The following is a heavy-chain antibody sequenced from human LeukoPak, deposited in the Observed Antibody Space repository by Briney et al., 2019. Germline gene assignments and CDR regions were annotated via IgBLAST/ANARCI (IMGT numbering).Heavy chain of an antibody. Sequence: SVKVSCKASGGTFSSYTISWVRQAPGQGLEWMGRIIPILGIANYAQKFQGRVTVTADKSTSTAYMELSSLRSEDTAVYYRARGSVFGVVIITHWGQGTLVTVSS. CDR1: GGTFSSYT. J-gene: IGHJ4*02. CDR2: IIPILGIA. CDR3: ARGSVFGVVIITH. D-gene: IGHD3-3*01. V-gene: IGHV1-69*02.